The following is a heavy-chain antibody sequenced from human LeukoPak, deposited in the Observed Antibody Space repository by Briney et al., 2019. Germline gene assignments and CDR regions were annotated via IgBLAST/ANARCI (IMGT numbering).Heavy chain of an antibody. J-gene: IGHJ4*02. Sequence: VASVKVSCKASGYTFTGYYMHWVRQAPGQGLEWMGWINPNSGGTNYAQKFQGRVTMTRDTSISTAYMELSRLRSDDTAVYYCATHQSASYYYDSSGYYMLDYWGQGTLDTVSS. CDR2: INPNSGGT. V-gene: IGHV1-2*02. CDR3: ATHQSASYYYDSSGYYMLDY. D-gene: IGHD3-22*01. CDR1: GYTFTGYY.